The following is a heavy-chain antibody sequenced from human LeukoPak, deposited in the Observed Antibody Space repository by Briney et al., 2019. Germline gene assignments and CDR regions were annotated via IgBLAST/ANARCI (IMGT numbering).Heavy chain of an antibody. CDR2: INPNNGST. J-gene: IGHJ4*02. V-gene: IGHV1-18*04. CDR1: GYTFTTYY. D-gene: IGHD2-2*01. CDR3: ARERSTGECSRARGPPPVGDF. Sequence: ASVKVSCKASGYTFTTYYINWVRQAPGQGLEWMGLINPNNGSTNYAQRLQGRVTMTTDTSTSTVYMELMSLRSEDTAVYFCARERSTGECSRARGPPPVGDFWGQGTLVTVSS.